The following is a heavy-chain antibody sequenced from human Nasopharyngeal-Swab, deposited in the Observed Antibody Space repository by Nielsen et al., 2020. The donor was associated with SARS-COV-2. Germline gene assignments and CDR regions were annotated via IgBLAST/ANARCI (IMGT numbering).Heavy chain of an antibody. J-gene: IGHJ4*02. CDR3: ARGGIAARPDYFDY. CDR2: INHSGST. D-gene: IGHD6-6*01. V-gene: IGHV4-34*01. CDR1: GGSFSGYY. Sequence: ESLKISCAVYGGSFSGYYWSWIRQPPGKGLEWIGEINHSGSTNYNPSLKSRVTISVDTSKNQFSLKLSSVTAADTAVYYCARGGIAARPDYFDYWGQGTLVTVSS.